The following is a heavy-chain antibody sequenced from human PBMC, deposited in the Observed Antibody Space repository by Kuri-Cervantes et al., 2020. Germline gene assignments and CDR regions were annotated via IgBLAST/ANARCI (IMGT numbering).Heavy chain of an antibody. Sequence: GESLKISCAASGFTFSSYSMNWVRQAPGKGLEWVSSISSSSSYIYYADSVKGRFTISRDNSKNTLYLQMNFLRAEDTAVYFCAKEFQVRDYYYHMDVWGKGTTVTVSS. CDR1: GFTFSSYS. J-gene: IGHJ6*03. CDR2: ISSSSSYI. V-gene: IGHV3-21*01. CDR3: AKEFQVRDYYYHMDV.